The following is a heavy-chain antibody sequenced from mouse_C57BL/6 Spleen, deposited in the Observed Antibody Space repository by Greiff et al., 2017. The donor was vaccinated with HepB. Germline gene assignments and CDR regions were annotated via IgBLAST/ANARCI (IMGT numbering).Heavy chain of an antibody. J-gene: IGHJ4*01. CDR1: GYTFTDYY. CDR2: INPYNGGT. CDR3: AREGLITTVDEGYAMDY. D-gene: IGHD1-1*01. V-gene: IGHV1-19*01. Sequence: EVQLQQSGPVLVKPGASVKMSCKASGYTFTDYYMNWVKQSHGKSLEWIGVINPYNGGTSYNQKFKGKATLTVDKSSSTAYMELNSLTSEDSAVYYCAREGLITTVDEGYAMDYWGQGTSVTVSS.